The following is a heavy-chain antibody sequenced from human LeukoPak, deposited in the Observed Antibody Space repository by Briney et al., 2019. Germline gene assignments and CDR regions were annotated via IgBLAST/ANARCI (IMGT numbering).Heavy chain of an antibody. J-gene: IGHJ6*03. CDR3: AXXXIXXGXXXXYMDV. Sequence: PSETLSLTCTVSGGSISSYYWSWIRQPPGKGLEWIGYIYYSGSTNYNPSLKSRGTISVDTSKNQFSLKLSSVTAADTAVYYCAXXXIXXGXXXXYMDVWGKGTTVTVSS. CDR2: IYYSGST. CDR1: GGSISSYY. V-gene: IGHV4-59*01.